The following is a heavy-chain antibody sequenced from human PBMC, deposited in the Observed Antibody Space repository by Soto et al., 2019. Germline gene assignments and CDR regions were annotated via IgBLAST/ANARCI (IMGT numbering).Heavy chain of an antibody. D-gene: IGHD2-15*01. CDR2: IRSKAYGGTT. Sequence: TASGFTFGDYAMSWFRQAPGKGLEWVGFIRSKAYGGTTEYATSVKGRFTISRDDHKSIPYLQMNSLKTEDTAVYYCIRGGVVVVATSLLIWVQGKMVTVSS. CDR3: IRGGVVVVATSLLI. J-gene: IGHJ3*02. V-gene: IGHV3-49*03. CDR1: GFTFGDYA.